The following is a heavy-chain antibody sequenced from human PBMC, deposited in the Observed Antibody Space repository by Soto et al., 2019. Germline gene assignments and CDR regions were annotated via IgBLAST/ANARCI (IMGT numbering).Heavy chain of an antibody. CDR1: GGSISSYY. V-gene: IGHV4-59*08. Sequence: SETLSLTCTVSGGSISSYYWSWIRQPPGKGLEWIGYIYYSGSTNYNPSLKSRVTISVDTSKNQFSLKLSSVTAADTAVYYCARLATVTSHYYYYYMDVWGKGTTVTVSS. D-gene: IGHD4-17*01. CDR3: ARLATVTSHYYYYYMDV. J-gene: IGHJ6*03. CDR2: IYYSGST.